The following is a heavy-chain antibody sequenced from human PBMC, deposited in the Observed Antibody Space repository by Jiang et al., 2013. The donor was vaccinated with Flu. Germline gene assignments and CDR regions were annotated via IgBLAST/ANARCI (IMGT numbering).Heavy chain of an antibody. V-gene: IGHV3-11*04. CDR3: ARDSPYGSGSSLDY. J-gene: IGHJ4*02. Sequence: QLVESGGGLVKPGGSLRLSCVGSGFIFKDYYMTWVRQAPGKGLEWVSHISDSGSTMYYVDSVEGRFTISRDNAKNSVYLQMDGLRVEDTAIYYCARDSPYGSGSSLDYWGQGTLVTVSS. CDR2: ISDSGSTM. CDR1: GFIFKDYY. D-gene: IGHD3-10*01.